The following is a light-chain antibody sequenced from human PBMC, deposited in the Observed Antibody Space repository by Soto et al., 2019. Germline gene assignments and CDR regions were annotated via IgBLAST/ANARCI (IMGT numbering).Light chain of an antibody. CDR2: DVS. CDR1: SSDVGGYNY. Sequence: QSVLTQPASVSGSPGQSITISCTGTSSDVGGYNYVSWYQQHPGKAPKLMIYDVSNRPSGVSNRFSGSKSGNTASLTISGLQAADEADYYCSSYTSSSTPYYVFGTGTKLTVL. V-gene: IGLV2-14*01. J-gene: IGLJ1*01. CDR3: SSYTSSSTPYYV.